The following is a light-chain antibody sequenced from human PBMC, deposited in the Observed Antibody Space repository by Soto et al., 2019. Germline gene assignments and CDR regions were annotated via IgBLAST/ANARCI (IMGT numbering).Light chain of an antibody. CDR1: QSVSSN. J-gene: IGKJ1*01. CDR2: GAS. V-gene: IGKV3-15*01. CDR3: QQYGSSPWT. Sequence: EIVMTQSPATLSVSPGEIATLYFSASQSVSSNLAWYQQKPGQAPRLLIYGASTRATGIPARFSGSGSGTEFTLTISSLEPEDFAVYYCQQYGSSPWTFGQGTKVDIK.